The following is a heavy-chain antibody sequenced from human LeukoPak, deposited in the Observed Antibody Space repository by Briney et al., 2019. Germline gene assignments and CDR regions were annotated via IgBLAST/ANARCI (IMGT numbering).Heavy chain of an antibody. CDR2: INHNAEMI. J-gene: IGHJ4*02. D-gene: IGHD3-9*01. V-gene: IGHV3-48*02. Sequence: GGSLRLSCEGSGFPFGSYVMSWVRQAPGKGLEWIAYINHNAEMIFYPDFVKGRFTISRNNPKKSLYLQMNALRYEDTAIYYCARDHDWAFDLWGQGTLVTVSS. CDR1: GFPFGSYV. CDR3: ARDHDWAFDL.